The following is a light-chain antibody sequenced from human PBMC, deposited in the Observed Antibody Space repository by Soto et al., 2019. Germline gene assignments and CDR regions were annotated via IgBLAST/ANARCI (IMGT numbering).Light chain of an antibody. CDR3: CSFARSGSVL. Sequence: QSALTQPASVSGSPGQSITISCTGSSSDVGYYSLVSWYQQPPGKAPQLVIYAVTRRPSGVSDRFSGSKSGNTASLTISGLQAEDEAAYFCCSFARSGSVLFGGGTKLTVL. J-gene: IGLJ2*01. CDR1: SSDVGYYSL. CDR2: AVT. V-gene: IGLV2-23*02.